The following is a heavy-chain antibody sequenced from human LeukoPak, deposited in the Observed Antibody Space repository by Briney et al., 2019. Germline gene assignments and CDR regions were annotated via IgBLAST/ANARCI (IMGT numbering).Heavy chain of an antibody. D-gene: IGHD2-21*02. CDR3: ARVGRTGVTIETYFDY. CDR2: IYSGGST. Sequence: GGSLRLSCAASGLTVSSNYMSWVRQAPGKGLEWVSVIYSGGSTYYADSVKGRFTISRDNSKNTLYLQMNSLRAEDTAVYYCARVGRTGVTIETYFDYWGQGTLVTVSS. J-gene: IGHJ4*02. V-gene: IGHV3-53*01. CDR1: GLTVSSNY.